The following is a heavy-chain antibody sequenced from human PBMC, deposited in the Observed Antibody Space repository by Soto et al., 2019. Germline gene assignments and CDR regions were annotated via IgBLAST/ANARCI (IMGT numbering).Heavy chain of an antibody. V-gene: IGHV4-61*08. CDR3: ARGALGYCSGGSCYRYVDY. CDR2: IRFSVST. CDR1: GGSITSGDFY. Sequence: QVQLQESGPGLVRPSETLSLTCTVSGGSITSGDFYWAWIRQPPGKGLEWIGYIRFSVSTNYHPSLKSRFTFSVDTSKNQFSLKMNSVTAADTAVYHCARGALGYCSGGSCYRYVDYWGRGTLVTVSS. D-gene: IGHD2-15*01. J-gene: IGHJ4*02.